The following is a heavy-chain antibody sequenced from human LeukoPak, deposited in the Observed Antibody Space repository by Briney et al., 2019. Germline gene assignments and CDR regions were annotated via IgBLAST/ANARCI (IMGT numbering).Heavy chain of an antibody. CDR2: ISYDGSNK. J-gene: IGHJ4*02. V-gene: IGHV3-30*03. D-gene: IGHD3-9*01. CDR1: GFSFSNAW. Sequence: PGGSLRLSCAASGFSFSNAWMSWVRQAPGKGLEWVAVISYDGSNKHYADSVKGRFTISRDNSKNTLYLQMNSLRAEDTAVYYCARPSLEYDILTSYPRYWGQGTLVTVSS. CDR3: ARPSLEYDILTSYPRY.